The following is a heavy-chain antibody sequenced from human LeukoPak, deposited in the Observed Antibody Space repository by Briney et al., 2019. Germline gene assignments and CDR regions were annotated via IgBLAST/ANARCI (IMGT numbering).Heavy chain of an antibody. J-gene: IGHJ5*02. CDR3: ARERTAARNWFDP. CDR2: INPSGGST. V-gene: IGHV1-46*01. D-gene: IGHD6-6*01. CDR1: GYTFTSYY. Sequence: ASVKVSCKASGYTFTSYYMHWVRQAPGQGLEWMGIINPSGGSTSYAQKFQGRVTMTRDMSTSTVYMELSRLRSDDTAVYYCARERTAARNWFDPWGQGTQVTVSS.